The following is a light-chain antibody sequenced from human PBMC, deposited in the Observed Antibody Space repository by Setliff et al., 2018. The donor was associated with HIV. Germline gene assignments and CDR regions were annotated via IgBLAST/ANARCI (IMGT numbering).Light chain of an antibody. V-gene: IGLV2-14*01. CDR2: DVT. CDR3: CSYLSTNSYV. CDR1: STDVGGYNY. J-gene: IGLJ1*01. Sequence: QSVLTQPASVSGSPGQSITISCTGSSTDVGGYNYVSWYQQHPGKVPKLLIFDVTYRPSGVSNRFSGSKSGNTASLTISGLQDEDEADYYCCSYLSTNSYVFGTGTRSPS.